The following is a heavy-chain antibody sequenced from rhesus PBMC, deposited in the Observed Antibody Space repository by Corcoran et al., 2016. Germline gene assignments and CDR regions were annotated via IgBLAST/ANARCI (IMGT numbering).Heavy chain of an antibody. CDR2: IGGSSGST. V-gene: IGHV4-127*01. D-gene: IGHD6S26*01. J-gene: IGHJ4*01. CDR3: ASGSGWSLDY. Sequence: QVQLQESGPGLVKPSETLSLTCAVSGYSISSGYGWSWIRQPPGKGLEWIGYIGGSSGSTNYNPSLKSRVTISKDTSKTQFSLKLSSVTAADTAVYYCASGSGWSLDYWGQGVLVTVSS. CDR1: GYSISSGYG.